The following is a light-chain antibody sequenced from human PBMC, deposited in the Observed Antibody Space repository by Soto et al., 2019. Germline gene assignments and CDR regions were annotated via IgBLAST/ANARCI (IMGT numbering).Light chain of an antibody. V-gene: IGLV1-44*01. CDR3: AAWDDSLNAVV. J-gene: IGLJ2*01. CDR2: TNN. Sequence: QSVLTQPASVSGSPGHKVSISCSGSTSNLGGNTVNWYQQLPGTAPKLLIYTNNQRPSWVPDRFSCSKSGTSASLAISGLRSEDEADFYCAAWDDSLNAVVFGGGTKLPVL. CDR1: TSNLGGNT.